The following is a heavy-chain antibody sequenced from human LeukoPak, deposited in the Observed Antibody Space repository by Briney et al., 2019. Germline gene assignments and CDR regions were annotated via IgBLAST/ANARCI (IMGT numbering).Heavy chain of an antibody. J-gene: IGHJ4*02. D-gene: IGHD6-13*01. CDR3: ARDRIPVIAAAGTNSVDY. Sequence: ASVKXSCKASGYTFTSYYMHWVREAPGQGLEWMGIINPSGGSTSYAQKFQGRVTMTRDTSTSTVYMELSSLRAEGTAVYYCARDRIPVIAAAGTNSVDYWGQGTLVTVSS. CDR2: INPSGGST. CDR1: GYTFTSYY. V-gene: IGHV1-46*03.